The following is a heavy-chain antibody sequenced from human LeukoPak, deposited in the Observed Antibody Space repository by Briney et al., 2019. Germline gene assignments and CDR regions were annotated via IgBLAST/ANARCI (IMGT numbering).Heavy chain of an antibody. V-gene: IGHV3-49*02. D-gene: IGHD2-2*01. CDR2: IRSKVYGGTP. J-gene: IGHJ6*03. Sequence: IRSKVYGGTPEYAASVKGRFTISRDDSKSIAYLQMNSLKTEDTAVYYCTREIISVVVPAAIAHYYYYMDVWGKGTTVTISS. CDR3: TREIISVVVPAAIAHYYYYMDV.